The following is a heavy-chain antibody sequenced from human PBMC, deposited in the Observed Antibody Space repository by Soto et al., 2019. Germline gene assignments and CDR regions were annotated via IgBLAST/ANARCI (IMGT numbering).Heavy chain of an antibody. CDR1: GFTFDDYA. V-gene: IGHV3-9*01. CDR3: ATDFGVIFYSRMNYVDF. Sequence: EVQLVESGGGLVQPGRSLRLSCAASGFTFDDYAMHWVRQTPGKGLEWVSGISSHSASVDYADSVKGRFTISRDNAKNYLYLQMTSLRAEDTALYYCATDFGVIFYSRMNYVDFWGQGTLVTVSS. CDR2: ISSHSASV. J-gene: IGHJ4*02. D-gene: IGHD3-10*01.